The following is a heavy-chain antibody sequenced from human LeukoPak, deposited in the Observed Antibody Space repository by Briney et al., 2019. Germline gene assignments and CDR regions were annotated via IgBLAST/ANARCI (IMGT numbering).Heavy chain of an antibody. CDR3: ARHFRTSTGTYFFDY. CDR2: IHTSGGT. V-gene: IGHV4-4*09. J-gene: IGHJ4*02. D-gene: IGHD1/OR15-1a*01. Sequence: PSETLSLTCAVHGGSFSGFYWTWIRQPPGKGLEWIGYIHTSGGTKYYASLKSRVTVSADTSNNQVSLKVSSVTAADTAVYYCARHFRTSTGTYFFDYWGQGTLVTVSS. CDR1: GGSFSGFY.